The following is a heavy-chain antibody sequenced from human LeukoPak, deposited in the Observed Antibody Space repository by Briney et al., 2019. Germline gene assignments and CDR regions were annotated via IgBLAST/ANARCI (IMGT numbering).Heavy chain of an antibody. Sequence: SETLSLTCGVHGGSLSGYYWTWLRQPPGKGLEWIGEINHSGTTNYNPSFESRVTMSVDTSKNQFSLKLTSVTAADTAVYYCARFQLLTSYYFDYWGQGTLVTVSS. D-gene: IGHD2-2*01. CDR3: ARFQLLTSYYFDY. V-gene: IGHV4-34*01. J-gene: IGHJ4*02. CDR1: GGSLSGYY. CDR2: INHSGTT.